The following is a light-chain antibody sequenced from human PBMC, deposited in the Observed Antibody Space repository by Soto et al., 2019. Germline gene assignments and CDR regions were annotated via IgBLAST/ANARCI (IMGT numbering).Light chain of an antibody. CDR1: QSVSGY. CDR3: QQYGYSLWT. V-gene: IGKV3-20*01. CDR2: SAS. Sequence: EIVLTQSPATLSLSPGERATLSCRASQSVSGYLAWYQQKPGQAPRLLIYSASSRATGIPDRFSGSGSGTDYTLTISRLEPEDFAVYYCQQYGYSLWTFGQGTKVDIK. J-gene: IGKJ1*01.